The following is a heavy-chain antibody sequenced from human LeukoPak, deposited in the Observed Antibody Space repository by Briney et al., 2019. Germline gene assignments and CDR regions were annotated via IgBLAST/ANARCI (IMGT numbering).Heavy chain of an antibody. Sequence: GGSLRLSCAASGFTFSSYAMSWVRQAPGRGLEWVSVISDSGGSTYHADPVKGRFTISRDNSKNTLYLQMDSLRAEDAAVYYCAKQYGAYPFPHVYFEHWGQGTLVTVSS. CDR3: AKQYGAYPFPHVYFEH. V-gene: IGHV3-23*01. CDR2: ISDSGGST. CDR1: GFTFSSYA. J-gene: IGHJ4*02. D-gene: IGHD4/OR15-4a*01.